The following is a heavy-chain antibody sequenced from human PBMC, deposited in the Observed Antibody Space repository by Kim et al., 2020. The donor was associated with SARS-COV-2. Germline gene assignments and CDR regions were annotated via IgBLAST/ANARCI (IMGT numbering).Heavy chain of an antibody. CDR3: ARVEGSGYDGRGYFDY. CDR1: GGSISSYY. Sequence: SETLSLTCTVYGGSISSYYWSWIRQAPGKGLEWIGYIFYTGSTNYNPSLQSRVTISVDSSKNQFSLKLRSVTAADTAVYFCARVEGSGYDGRGYFDYWGQGALVTVSS. J-gene: IGHJ4*01. CDR2: IFYTGST. D-gene: IGHD3-22*01. V-gene: IGHV4-59*01.